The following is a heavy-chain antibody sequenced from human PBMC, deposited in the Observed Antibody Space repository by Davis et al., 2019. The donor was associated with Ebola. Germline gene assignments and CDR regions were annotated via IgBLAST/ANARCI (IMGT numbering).Heavy chain of an antibody. CDR3: AAYYYGSAFGPYYYYGMDV. Sequence: ASVKVSCKVSGYTLTELSMHWVRQAPGKGLEWMGGFDPEDGETIYAQKFQGRVTMTEDTSTDTAYMELSSLRSEDTAVYYCAAYYYGSAFGPYYYYGMDVWGQGTTVTVSS. V-gene: IGHV1-24*01. D-gene: IGHD3-10*01. CDR2: FDPEDGET. CDR1: GYTLTELS. J-gene: IGHJ6*02.